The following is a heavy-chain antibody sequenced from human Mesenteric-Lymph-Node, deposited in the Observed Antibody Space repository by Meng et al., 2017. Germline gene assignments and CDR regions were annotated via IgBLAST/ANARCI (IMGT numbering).Heavy chain of an antibody. D-gene: IGHD6-19*01. CDR3: ARTRSSGWSFDY. Sequence: LQECGPVLVKPSDTLSLSRAASGSSISSTNWWGWIRQPPGKGLVWIGEIYHSGSTNYNPSLKSRVTISVDKSKNQFSLKLSSVTAADTAVYYCARTRSSGWSFDYWGQGTLVTVSS. J-gene: IGHJ4*02. V-gene: IGHV4-4*02. CDR1: GSSISSTNW. CDR2: IYHSGST.